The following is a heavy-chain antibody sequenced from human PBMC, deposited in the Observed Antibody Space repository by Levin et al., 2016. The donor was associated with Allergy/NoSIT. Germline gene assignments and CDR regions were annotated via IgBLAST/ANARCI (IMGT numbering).Heavy chain of an antibody. V-gene: IGHV3-23*01. D-gene: IGHD3-3*01. J-gene: IGHJ4*02. Sequence: WIRQPPGKGLEWVSAISGSGGSTYYADSVKGRFTISRDNSKNTLYLQMNSLRAEDTAVYYCAKLLYYDFWSVPLFDYWGQGTLVTVSS. CDR2: ISGSGGST. CDR3: AKLLYYDFWSVPLFDY.